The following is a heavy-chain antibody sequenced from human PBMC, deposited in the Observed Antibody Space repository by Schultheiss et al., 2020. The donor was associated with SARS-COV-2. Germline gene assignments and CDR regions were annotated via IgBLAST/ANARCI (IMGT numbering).Heavy chain of an antibody. CDR1: GGSISSYY. CDR2: IYYSGST. Sequence: SETLSLTCTVSGGSISSYYWSWIRQPPGKGLEWIGYIYYSGSTNYNPSLKSRVTISVDTSKNQFSLKLSSVTAADTAVYYCARGLGDSDYWGQGTLVTVSS. J-gene: IGHJ4*02. D-gene: IGHD2-21*02. CDR3: ARGLGDSDY. V-gene: IGHV4-59*01.